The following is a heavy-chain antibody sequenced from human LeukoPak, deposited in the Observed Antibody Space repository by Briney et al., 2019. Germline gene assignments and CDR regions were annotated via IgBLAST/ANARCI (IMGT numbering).Heavy chain of an antibody. V-gene: IGHV3-48*03. D-gene: IGHD3-3*01. CDR3: ARDLIFGVVIIPKNWFDP. Sequence: GASLILYCAASGFTFSSYEMNWVRQAPGKGLELVSYFSSSCSTIYYADSVKGRFTISRDNAKNSLYLQMNSLRAEDTAVYYCARDLIFGVVIIPKNWFDPWGQGTLVTVSS. J-gene: IGHJ5*02. CDR2: FSSSCSTI. CDR1: GFTFSSYE.